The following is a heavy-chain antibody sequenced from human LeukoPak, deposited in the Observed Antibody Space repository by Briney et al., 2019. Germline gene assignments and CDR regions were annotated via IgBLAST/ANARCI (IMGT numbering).Heavy chain of an antibody. CDR2: MNPNSGNT. CDR1: GYTFTGYY. CDR3: ARVTYYYGSGSYDY. Sequence: ASVKVSCKASGYTFTGYYMHWVRQAPGQGLEWMGWMNPNSGNTGYAQKFQGRVTMTRSTSISTAYMELSSLRSEDTAVYYCARVTYYYGSGSYDYWGQGTLVTVSS. D-gene: IGHD3-10*01. J-gene: IGHJ4*02. V-gene: IGHV1-8*02.